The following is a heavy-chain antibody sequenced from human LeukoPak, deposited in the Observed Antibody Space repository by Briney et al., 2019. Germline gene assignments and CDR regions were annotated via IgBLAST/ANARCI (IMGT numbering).Heavy chain of an antibody. Sequence: GGSLRLSCAASGFNFSSYGMHWVRQAPGKGLEWVAVIWYDGSNKYYADSVKGRFTISRDNSKNTLYLQMNSLRAEDTAVYYCAKVRSGSGAPFDYWGQGTLVTVSS. V-gene: IGHV3-33*06. J-gene: IGHJ4*02. CDR2: IWYDGSNK. CDR3: AKVRSGSGAPFDY. D-gene: IGHD3-10*01. CDR1: GFNFSSYG.